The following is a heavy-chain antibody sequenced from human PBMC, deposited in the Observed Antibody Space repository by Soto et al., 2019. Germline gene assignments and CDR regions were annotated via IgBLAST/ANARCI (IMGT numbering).Heavy chain of an antibody. D-gene: IGHD6-13*01. CDR1: GFTFSSYG. J-gene: IGHJ3*01. CDR2: LSYDGSDK. Sequence: HVQLVESGGGVVQPGRSLRLSCSASGFTFSSYGMHWVSQAPVKGLEWVAILSYDGSDKYFADSVRGRFTISRDTSKNTQYLQLSSLRAEDTAVYYCAKGIIPAGGPHYGLDVWGQGTMVTVS. V-gene: IGHV3-30*18. CDR3: AKGIIPAGGPHYGLDV.